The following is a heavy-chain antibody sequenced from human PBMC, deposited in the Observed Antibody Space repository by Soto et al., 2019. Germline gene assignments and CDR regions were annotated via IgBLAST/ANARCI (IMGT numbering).Heavy chain of an antibody. D-gene: IGHD7-27*01. Sequence: EVQLVESGGGLVQPGGSLRLSCATSGFILSDCAMNWVRQAPGKGLEWVSYISSSSSVIDYADSVKGRFTVSRDNARNSLYLQMNSLSAEDTAVYDCARDLSWGSNWYYYMDVWGKGTTVTVSS. CDR3: ARDLSWGSNWYYYMDV. V-gene: IGHV3-48*01. CDR1: GFILSDCA. CDR2: ISSSSSVI. J-gene: IGHJ6*03.